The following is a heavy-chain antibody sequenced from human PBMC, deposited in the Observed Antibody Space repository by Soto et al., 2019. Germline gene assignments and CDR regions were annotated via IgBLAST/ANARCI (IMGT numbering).Heavy chain of an antibody. D-gene: IGHD3-3*01. CDR3: ARAPYYDFWSGYYWFDP. V-gene: IGHV3-66*01. Sequence: PGGSLKLSCAASGFTVSSNYMSWVRQAPGKGLEWVSVIYSGGSTYYADSVKGRFTISRNNSKNTLYLQMNSLRAEDTAVYYCARAPYYDFWSGYYWFDPWGQGTLVTVSS. CDR2: IYSGGST. CDR1: GFTVSSNY. J-gene: IGHJ5*02.